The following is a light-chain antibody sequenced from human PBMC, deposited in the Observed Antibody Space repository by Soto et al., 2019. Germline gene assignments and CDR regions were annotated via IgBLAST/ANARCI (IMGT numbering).Light chain of an antibody. Sequence: VLTRPASVSWSPGQSITISCTGTSSDVGAYNFVSWYQQHPGKAPKLIFYEVSNRPPGLSDRFSGSKSGTTASLTISGLQAEDEADYFCSSYTTNKTLLFGGGTKVTVL. CDR1: SSDVGAYNF. CDR2: EVS. V-gene: IGLV2-14*01. CDR3: SSYTTNKTLL. J-gene: IGLJ2*01.